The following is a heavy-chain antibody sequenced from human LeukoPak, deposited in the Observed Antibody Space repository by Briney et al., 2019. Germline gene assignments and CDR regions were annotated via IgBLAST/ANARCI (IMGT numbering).Heavy chain of an antibody. CDR3: ARDPPGIHP. CDR1: GYTFTGYY. D-gene: IGHD3-3*02. J-gene: IGHJ5*02. V-gene: IGHV1-2*02. CDR2: INPNIGGT. Sequence: GASVKVSCKGSGYTFTGYYMHWVRQAPGQGLEWMGWINPNIGGTNYAQKFQGRVTMTRDTSISTAYMELSSLRFDDTAVYYCARDPPGIHPWGQGTLVTVSS.